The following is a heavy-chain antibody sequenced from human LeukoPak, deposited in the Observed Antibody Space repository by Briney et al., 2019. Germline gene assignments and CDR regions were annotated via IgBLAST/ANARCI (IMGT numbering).Heavy chain of an antibody. CDR1: GFTFNYAW. CDR3: ARARPRADY. Sequence: GGSLRLSCAASGFTFNYAWMSWVRQAPGKGLEWVAVISYDGSNKYYADSVKGRFTISRDNSKNTLYLQMNSLRAEDTAVYYCARARPRADYWGQGTLVTVSS. J-gene: IGHJ4*02. CDR2: ISYDGSNK. V-gene: IGHV3-30-3*01.